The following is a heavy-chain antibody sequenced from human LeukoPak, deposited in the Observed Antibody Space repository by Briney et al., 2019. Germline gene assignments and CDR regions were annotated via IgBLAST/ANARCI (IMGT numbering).Heavy chain of an antibody. D-gene: IGHD3-16*01. CDR2: ISYDGSNK. Sequence: GGSLRLSCAASGFTFSSYAMHWVRQAPGKGLEWVAVISYDGSNKYYADSVKGRFTISRDNSKNMLYLQMNSLRAEDTAVYYCARGGHWAKDYYYGMDVWGQGTTVTVSS. CDR1: GFTFSSYA. CDR3: ARGGHWAKDYYYGMDV. J-gene: IGHJ6*02. V-gene: IGHV3-30-3*01.